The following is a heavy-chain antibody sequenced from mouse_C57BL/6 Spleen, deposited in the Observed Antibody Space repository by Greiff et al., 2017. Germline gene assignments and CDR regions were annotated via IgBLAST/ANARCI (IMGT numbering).Heavy chain of an antibody. CDR1: GYTFTSYW. D-gene: IGHD2-2*01. J-gene: IGHJ3*01. V-gene: IGHV1-64*01. CDR2: IHPNSGST. CDR3: ARSRDYGYDGFAY. Sequence: QVHVKQPGAELVKPGASVKLSCKASGYTFTSYWMHWVKQRPGQGLEWIGMIHPNSGSTNYNEKFKSKATLTVDKSSSTAYMQLSSLTSEDSAVYYCARSRDYGYDGFAYWGQGTLVTVSA.